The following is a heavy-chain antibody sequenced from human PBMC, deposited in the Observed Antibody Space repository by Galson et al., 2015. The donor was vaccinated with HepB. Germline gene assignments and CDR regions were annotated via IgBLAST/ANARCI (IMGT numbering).Heavy chain of an antibody. CDR1: GFKFTDYG. CDR2: IWQDGSRT. D-gene: IGHD6-13*01. CDR3: VRDLGPWSYSSSWYAAY. V-gene: IGHV3-33*01. Sequence: SLRLSCAVSGFKFTDYGMHWVRQAPGKGLEWVGIIWQDGSRTYYGDAVKGRFIISEDWSKKTLHLQMNRLRVEDTAVYYCVRDLGPWSYSSSWYAAYWGQGTLVTVSS. J-gene: IGHJ4*02.